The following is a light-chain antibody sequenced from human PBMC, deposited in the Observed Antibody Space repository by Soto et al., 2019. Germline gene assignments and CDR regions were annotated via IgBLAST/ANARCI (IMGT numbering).Light chain of an antibody. J-gene: IGKJ1*01. Sequence: ENVLTQSPGTLSLSPGERVTLSCRASQSVSSNYLAWYQQKPGQAPRLLIYGASVRATGIPDRFSGSGSGTDFTLTITRLEPEDFATYYCQHYNSYSEAFGQGTKVELK. CDR1: QSVSSNY. V-gene: IGKV3-20*01. CDR3: QHYNSYSEA. CDR2: GAS.